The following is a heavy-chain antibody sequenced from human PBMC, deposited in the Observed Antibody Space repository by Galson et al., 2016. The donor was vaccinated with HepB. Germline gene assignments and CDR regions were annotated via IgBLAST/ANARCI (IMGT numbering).Heavy chain of an antibody. CDR3: ARVCRDCGDSGYRPFDS. CDR1: KITMSKYW. J-gene: IGHJ4*02. CDR2: IKQDESET. D-gene: IGHD2-21*01. V-gene: IGHV3-7*01. Sequence: SLRLSCAAWKITMSKYWMSWVRQAPGEGVEWVANIKQDESETYYVDSVKGRFVISRDNDKNSVYLEMNNVRAEDTAVYYCARVCRDCGDSGYRPFDSWGQGTLVTV.